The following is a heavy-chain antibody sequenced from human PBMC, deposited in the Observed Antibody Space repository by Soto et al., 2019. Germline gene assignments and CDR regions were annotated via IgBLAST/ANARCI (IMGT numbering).Heavy chain of an antibody. J-gene: IGHJ4*02. Sequence: EVHLLESGGGVVQPGKSLKISCATSGFAFSDYPMTWVRQPPGQGLEWVSGISASGEKPYYADSVKGRFTISSDNSKNTLSLQMHSLRVEDTGIYYCAKLEWLEFGGDYWGQGTLVTVSS. V-gene: IGHV3-23*01. CDR3: AKLEWLEFGGDY. D-gene: IGHD6-19*01. CDR2: ISASGEKP. CDR1: GFAFSDYP.